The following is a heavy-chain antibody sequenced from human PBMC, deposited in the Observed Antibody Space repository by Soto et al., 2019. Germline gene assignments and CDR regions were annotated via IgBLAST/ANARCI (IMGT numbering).Heavy chain of an antibody. V-gene: IGHV3-30-3*01. Sequence: PGGSLRLSCAASGFTFSSYAMHWVRQAPGKGLDWVAVISYDGDTKYYADSVQGRFIISRDNSKNTLDLQLNSLRAEDTAVYYCARGVHASGSYRPPYYHYGMDVWGLGTTVTVSS. J-gene: IGHJ6*02. CDR3: ARGVHASGSYRPPYYHYGMDV. CDR2: ISYDGDTK. D-gene: IGHD3-16*02. CDR1: GFTFSSYA.